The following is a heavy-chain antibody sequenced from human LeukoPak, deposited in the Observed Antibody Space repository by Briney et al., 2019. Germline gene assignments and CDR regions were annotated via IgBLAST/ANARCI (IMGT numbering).Heavy chain of an antibody. D-gene: IGHD3/OR15-3a*01. CDR3: ARHRPFGPPRGYYYYMDV. V-gene: IGHV5-51*01. CDR2: IYPGDSDS. J-gene: IGHJ6*03. CDR1: GYRFTDYW. Sequence: GESLQISCKGSGYRFTDYWIAWVRQMPGKGLEWMGIIYPGDSDSRYSPSFQGQVTISADKSISTAYLQWSSLKASDTAMYYCARHRPFGPPRGYYYYMDVWGKGTTVTVSS.